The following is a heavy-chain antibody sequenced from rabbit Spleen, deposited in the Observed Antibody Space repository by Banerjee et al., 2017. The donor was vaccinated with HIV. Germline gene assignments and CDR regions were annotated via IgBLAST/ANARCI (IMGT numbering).Heavy chain of an antibody. Sequence: QEQLEESGGDLVKPEGSLTLTCTASGFSFSSSHYIYWVRQAPGKGLQWIACIYAGSGGSTYYASWAKGRFTISKTSSTTVTLQLSSLTAADTATYFCVRDQAGDADYGPYYLNLWGPGTLVTVS. CDR1: GFSFSSSHY. J-gene: IGHJ4*01. V-gene: IGHV1S45*01. CDR3: VRDQAGDADYGPYYLNL. CDR2: IYAGSGGST. D-gene: IGHD2-1*01.